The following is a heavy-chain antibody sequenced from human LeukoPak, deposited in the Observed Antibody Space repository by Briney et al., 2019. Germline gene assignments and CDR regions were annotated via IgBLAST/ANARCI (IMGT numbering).Heavy chain of an antibody. CDR1: GFTFSSYG. Sequence: GGSLRLSCAASGFTFSSYGMHWVRQAPGKGLEWVAVISNDGSNKHYGDFVKGRFTISRDNSKNTLYLQMDSLRGEDTAVYYCTAGGDVIVAGTRAFDIWGQGTMVTVSS. J-gene: IGHJ3*02. CDR2: ISNDGSNK. D-gene: IGHD5-12*01. CDR3: TAGGDVIVAGTRAFDI. V-gene: IGHV3-30*03.